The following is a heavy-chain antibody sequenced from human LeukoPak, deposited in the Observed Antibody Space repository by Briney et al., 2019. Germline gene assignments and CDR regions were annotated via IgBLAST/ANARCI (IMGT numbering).Heavy chain of an antibody. Sequence: GGTLRLSCAASGFNFSNYGMSWVRQAPGKGLEWVSVISGSGVSTYYADSVKGRFTISRDNFKNTLYLQMNSLKTEDTAVYYCTTDGVGVEGATYDNWGQGTLVSVSS. CDR1: GFNFSNYG. CDR2: ISGSGVST. V-gene: IGHV3-23*01. D-gene: IGHD1-26*01. CDR3: TTDGVGVEGATYDN. J-gene: IGHJ4*02.